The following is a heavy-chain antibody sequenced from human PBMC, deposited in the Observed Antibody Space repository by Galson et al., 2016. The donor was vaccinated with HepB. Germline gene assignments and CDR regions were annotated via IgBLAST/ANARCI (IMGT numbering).Heavy chain of an antibody. J-gene: IGHJ6*02. CDR3: VREILLVVGYYGMDV. CDR1: GFTFSSYD. D-gene: IGHD2-21*02. CDR2: IDTPGGT. Sequence: SLRLSCAASGFTFSSYDMHCVRQATGKGLEWVSGIDTPGGTSYLGSVKGRFTISRENAKHSLYLQMNSLRVGDTAVYYCVREILLVVGYYGMDVWGQGTTVTVSS. V-gene: IGHV3-13*01.